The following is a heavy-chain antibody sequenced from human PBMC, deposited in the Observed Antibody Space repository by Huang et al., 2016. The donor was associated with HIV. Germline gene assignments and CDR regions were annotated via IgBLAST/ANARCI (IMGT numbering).Heavy chain of an antibody. Sequence: EVQLLESGGGLVQPGGSLRLSCAASGFTFSSYAMSWVRQAPGKGLEWGSGRRGGGGSTYYADSVKGRCTISRDNSKNTLYLQMNSLRAEDTAVYFCAKSSAWYPPYYFDYWGQGTLVTVSS. CDR2: RRGGGGST. D-gene: IGHD6-19*01. J-gene: IGHJ4*02. CDR3: AKSSAWYPPYYFDY. V-gene: IGHV3-23*01. CDR1: GFTFSSYA.